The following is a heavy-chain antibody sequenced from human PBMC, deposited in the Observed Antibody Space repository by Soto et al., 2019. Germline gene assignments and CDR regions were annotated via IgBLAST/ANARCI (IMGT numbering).Heavy chain of an antibody. D-gene: IGHD2-15*01. CDR3: ARGLWVARTYYFDY. V-gene: IGHV4-30-2*01. CDR1: GGSISSGGYS. Sequence: PSETLSLTCAVSGGSISSGGYSWSWIRQPPGKGLEWIGYIYHSGSTYYNPSLKSRVTISVDRSKNQFSLKLSSVTAADTAVYYCARGLWVARTYYFDYWGQGTLVTVSS. J-gene: IGHJ4*02. CDR2: IYHSGST.